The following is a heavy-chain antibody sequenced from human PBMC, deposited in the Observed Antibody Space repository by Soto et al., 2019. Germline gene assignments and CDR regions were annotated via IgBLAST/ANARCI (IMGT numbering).Heavy chain of an antibody. CDR2: INHSGST. CDR3: ARVLRYQLLWWFDP. D-gene: IGHD2-2*01. V-gene: IGHV4-34*01. J-gene: IGHJ5*02. CDR1: GGSFSGFD. Sequence: SSETLSLTCAVYGGSFSGFDWSWIRQPPGKGLEWIGEINHSGSTNYNPSLKSRVTISVDTSKNQFSLKLSSVTAADTAVYYCARVLRYQLLWWFDPWGQGTLVTVSS.